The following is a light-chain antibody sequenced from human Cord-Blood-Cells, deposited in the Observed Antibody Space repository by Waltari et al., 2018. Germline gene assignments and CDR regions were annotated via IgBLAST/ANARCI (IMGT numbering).Light chain of an antibody. CDR1: SSTIGAGYD. V-gene: IGLV1-40*01. CDR3: QSYDSSLSGSRV. Sequence: QSVLTQPPSVSGAPGQRVTISCTGSSSTIGAGYDVHSSQQLPGTAPKLLIYGNSNRPSGVPDRFSGSKSGTSASLAITGLQAEDEADYYCQSYDSSLSGSRVFGGGTKLTVL. J-gene: IGLJ3*02. CDR2: GNS.